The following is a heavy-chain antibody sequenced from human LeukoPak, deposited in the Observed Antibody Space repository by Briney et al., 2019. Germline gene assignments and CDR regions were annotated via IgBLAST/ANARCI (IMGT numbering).Heavy chain of an antibody. CDR2: IYSGGST. D-gene: IGHD2-15*01. CDR3: IGSGSTFDY. CDR1: GFIVSSNY. J-gene: IGHJ4*02. Sequence: GGSLRLSCAASGFIVSSNYMYWVRQAPGKGLEWVSVIYSGGSTYYADSVKGRFTISRHNSKSTLYLQMNSLRAEDTAVYYCIGSGSTFDYWGQGTLVTVSS. V-gene: IGHV3-53*01.